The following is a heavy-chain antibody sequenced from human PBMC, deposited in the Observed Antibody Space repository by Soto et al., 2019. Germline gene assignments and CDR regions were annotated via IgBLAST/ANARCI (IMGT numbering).Heavy chain of an antibody. D-gene: IGHD3-22*01. J-gene: IGHJ4*02. CDR1: GFTFSSYA. CDR3: AKDSMISMIVVVTHPKPPTPDY. V-gene: IGHV3-23*01. Sequence: PGGSLRLSCAASGFTFSSYAMSWVRQAPGKGLEWVSAISGSGGSTYYADYVKGRFTISRDNSKNTLYLQMNSLRAEDTAVYYCAKDSMISMIVVVTHPKPPTPDYLGQGTLVTVSS. CDR2: ISGSGGST.